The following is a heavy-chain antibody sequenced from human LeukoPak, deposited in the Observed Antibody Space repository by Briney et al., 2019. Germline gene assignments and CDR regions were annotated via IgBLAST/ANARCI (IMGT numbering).Heavy chain of an antibody. Sequence: GGSLRLSCAASGFTFSSYWMSWVRQAPGKGLEWVANIKQDGSEKYYEDSVKGRFTISRDNAKNSLYLQMNSLRAEDTAVYYCARDQVGYSSSSGTLDYWGQGTLVTVSS. CDR3: ARDQVGYSSSSGTLDY. J-gene: IGHJ4*02. CDR2: IKQDGSEK. D-gene: IGHD6-6*01. V-gene: IGHV3-7*01. CDR1: GFTFSSYW.